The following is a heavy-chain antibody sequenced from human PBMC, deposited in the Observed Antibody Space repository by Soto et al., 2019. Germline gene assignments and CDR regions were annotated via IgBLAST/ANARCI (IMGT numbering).Heavy chain of an antibody. CDR2: INHSGST. Sequence: SETLSLTCAVYGGSFSGYYWSWIRQPPGEGLEWIGEINHSGSTNYNPSLKSRVTISVDTSKNQFSLKLSCVTAADTAVYYCARGFPRYCSSTSCYGRFGAFDIWGQGTMVTVSS. V-gene: IGHV4-34*01. CDR3: ARGFPRYCSSTSCYGRFGAFDI. J-gene: IGHJ3*02. D-gene: IGHD2-2*01. CDR1: GGSFSGYY.